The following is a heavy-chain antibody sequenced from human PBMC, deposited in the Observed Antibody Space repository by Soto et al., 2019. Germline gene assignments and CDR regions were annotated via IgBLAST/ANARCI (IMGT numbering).Heavy chain of an antibody. Sequence: ASVKVSCKASGYTFTSYAMHWVRQAPGQRLEWMGWINAGNGNTKYSQKFQGRVTITRDTSASTAYMELSSLRSEDTAVYYCARDITMVRGVINAGFDYWGQGTLVTVSS. V-gene: IGHV1-3*01. CDR2: INAGNGNT. J-gene: IGHJ4*02. CDR3: ARDITMVRGVINAGFDY. D-gene: IGHD3-10*01. CDR1: GYTFTSYA.